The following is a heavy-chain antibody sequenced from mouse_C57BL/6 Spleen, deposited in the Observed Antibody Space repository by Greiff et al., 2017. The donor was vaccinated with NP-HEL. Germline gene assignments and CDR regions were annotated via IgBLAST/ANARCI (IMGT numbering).Heavy chain of an antibody. J-gene: IGHJ2*01. Sequence: EVQLQQSGPELVKPGASVKISCKASGYTFTDYYMNWVKQSHGKSLEWIGDINPNNGGTSYNQKFKGKATLTVDKSSSTAYMELRSLTSEDSAVDYRASWGYYDYDWVGWGQGTTLTVSS. CDR2: INPNNGGT. V-gene: IGHV1-26*01. CDR3: ASWGYYDYDWVG. D-gene: IGHD2-4*01. CDR1: GYTFTDYY.